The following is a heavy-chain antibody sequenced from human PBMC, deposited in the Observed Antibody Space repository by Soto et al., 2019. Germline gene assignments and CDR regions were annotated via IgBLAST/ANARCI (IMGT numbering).Heavy chain of an antibody. CDR2: ISCCGGST. D-gene: IGHD6-19*01. CDR3: AKADGEQWLLPHLDK. CDR1: GFNFKKFA. Sequence: PGGSLRLASVASGFNFKKFAMSWVRQAPGEGLEWVSGISCCGGSTSYADSVKGRFSITRDDSTNTLSLQMNNLRVEDTAQYYCAKADGEQWLLPHLDKWGQGTLVTVSS. V-gene: IGHV3-23*01. J-gene: IGHJ4*02.